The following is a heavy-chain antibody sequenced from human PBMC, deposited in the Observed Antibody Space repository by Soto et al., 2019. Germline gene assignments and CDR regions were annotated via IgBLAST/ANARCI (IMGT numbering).Heavy chain of an antibody. CDR3: ARDGNSPPFFDY. V-gene: IGHV3-21*01. D-gene: IGHD3-16*01. CDR1: VFTFSSYS. J-gene: IGHJ4*02. Sequence: PEGALRLSCAASVFTFSSYSMNWFRQAPGKGLEWVSSISSSSSYIYYADSVKGRFTISRDNAKNSLYLQMNSLRAEDTAVYYCARDGNSPPFFDYWGQGTLVTVSS. CDR2: ISSSSSYI.